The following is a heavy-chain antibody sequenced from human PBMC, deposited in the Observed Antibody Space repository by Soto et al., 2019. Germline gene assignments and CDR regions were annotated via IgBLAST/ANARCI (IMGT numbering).Heavy chain of an antibody. J-gene: IGHJ6*02. V-gene: IGHV4-4*02. CDR3: ARAILSGSRQGWIRQYYYYYGMDV. CDR2: IYHSGST. CDR1: GGSISSSNW. D-gene: IGHD3-9*01. Sequence: SETLSLTCAVSGGSISSSNWWSWVRQPPGKGLEWIGEIYHSGSTNYNPSLKSRVTISVDKSKNQFSLKLSSVTAADTAVYYCARAILSGSRQGWIRQYYYYYGMDVWGQGTTVTVPS.